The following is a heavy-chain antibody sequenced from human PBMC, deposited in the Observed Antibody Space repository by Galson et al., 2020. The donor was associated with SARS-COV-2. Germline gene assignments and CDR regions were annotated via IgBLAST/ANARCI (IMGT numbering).Heavy chain of an antibody. CDR1: GYSFTNYR. CDR3: ARQGGDGTTYYGTWDAFDI. J-gene: IGHJ3*02. V-gene: IGHV5-51*01. CDR2: IYPADSKT. Sequence: GASLKISCKGSGYSFTNYRIGWVRQMPGKGLEWRGIIYPADSKTRYSPSFEGQVSISADKSISTAYLQWSSLKASDTAMYYCARQGGDGTTYYGTWDAFDIWGQGTMVTVSS. D-gene: IGHD2-21*01.